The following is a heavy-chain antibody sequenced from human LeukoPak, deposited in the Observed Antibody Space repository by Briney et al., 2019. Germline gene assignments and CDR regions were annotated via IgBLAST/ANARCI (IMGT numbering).Heavy chain of an antibody. Sequence: PGGSLRLSCAASGFTFSSYAMSWVRQAPGKGLEWVSAISGSGGITYYADSVKGRFTISRDNSKSTLYLQMNSLRAEDTAVYYCANPFSTPRSNYYIDVWGKGTTVTVSS. V-gene: IGHV3-23*01. CDR2: ISGSGGIT. D-gene: IGHD2-2*01. CDR1: GFTFSSYA. CDR3: ANPFSTPRSNYYIDV. J-gene: IGHJ6*03.